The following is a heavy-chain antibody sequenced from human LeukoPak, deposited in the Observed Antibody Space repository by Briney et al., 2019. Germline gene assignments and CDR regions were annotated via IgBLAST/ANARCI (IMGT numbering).Heavy chain of an antibody. CDR3: ARETTVIKKIDY. J-gene: IGHJ4*02. Sequence: PSETLSLTCTVSGDSISSSSSYWGWIRQPPGKGLEWIGSIYYSGSTYYNTSLKSRVTISVDTSKNQFFLKLNSVTAADTAIYYCARETTVIKKIDYWGQGTLVTVSS. V-gene: IGHV4-39*02. D-gene: IGHD4-17*01. CDR2: IYYSGST. CDR1: GDSISSSSSY.